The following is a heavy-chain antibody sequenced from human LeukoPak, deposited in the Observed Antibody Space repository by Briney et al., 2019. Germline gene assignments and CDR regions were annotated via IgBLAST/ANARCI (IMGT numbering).Heavy chain of an antibody. D-gene: IGHD6-19*01. V-gene: IGHV1-46*01. CDR1: GYTFTSYY. CDR2: INPSGGST. J-gene: IGHJ5*02. CDR3: ARDLSSSRYSSGWYFWFDP. Sequence: GASVKVSCKASGYTFTSYYMHWVRQAPGQGLEWMGIINPSGGSTSYAQKFQGRVTMTRDTSTSTVYMELSSLRSEDTAVYYCARDLSSSRYSSGWYFWFDPWGQGTLVTAFS.